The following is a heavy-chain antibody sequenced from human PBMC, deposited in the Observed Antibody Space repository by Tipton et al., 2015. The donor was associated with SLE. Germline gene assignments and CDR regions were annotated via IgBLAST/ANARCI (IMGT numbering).Heavy chain of an antibody. Sequence: SLRLSCAASGFTFSSYSMNWVRQAPGKGLEWVSSISSSSSYIYYADSVKGRFTISRDNAKNSLYLQMNSLRAEDTAVYYCAREVSVVPGAIQYCYYYYMAVRGKGTTVTVPS. V-gene: IGHV3-21*01. D-gene: IGHD2-2*02. CDR2: ISSSSSYI. CDR3: AREVSVVPGAIQYCYYYYMAV. CDR1: GFTFSSYS. J-gene: IGHJ6*03.